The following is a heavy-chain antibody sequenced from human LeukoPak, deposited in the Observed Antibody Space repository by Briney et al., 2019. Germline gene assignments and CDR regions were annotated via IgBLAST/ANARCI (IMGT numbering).Heavy chain of an antibody. CDR1: GGSISSGGYS. CDR3: VYGSGSYYQEYFQH. CDR2: IYHSGST. D-gene: IGHD3-10*01. Sequence: SETLSLTCAVSGGSISSGGYSWSWIRQPPGKGLEWIGYIYHSGSTYYNPSLKSRVTISVDRSKNQFSLKLSSVTAADTAVYYCVYGSGSYYQEYFQHWGQGTLVTVSS. V-gene: IGHV4-30-2*01. J-gene: IGHJ1*01.